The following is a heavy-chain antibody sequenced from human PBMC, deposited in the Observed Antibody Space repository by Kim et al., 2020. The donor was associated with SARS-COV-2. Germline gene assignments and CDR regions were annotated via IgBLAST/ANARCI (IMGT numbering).Heavy chain of an antibody. D-gene: IGHD2-15*01. CDR3: AKTVRGYWYFDL. J-gene: IGHJ2*01. Sequence: GGSLRLSCAASGFTFDDYAMHWVRQAPGKGLEWVSGISWNSGSIGYADSVKGRFTISRDNAKNSLYLQMNSLRAEDTALYYCAKTVRGYWYFDLWGRGTLVTVSS. V-gene: IGHV3-9*01. CDR1: GFTFDDYA. CDR2: ISWNSGSI.